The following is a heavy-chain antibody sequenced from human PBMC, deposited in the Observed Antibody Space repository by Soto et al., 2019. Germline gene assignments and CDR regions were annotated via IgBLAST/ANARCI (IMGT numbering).Heavy chain of an antibody. J-gene: IGHJ6*03. CDR1: GFTFSSYS. Sequence: EVQPVESGGGLVKPGGSLRLSCEASGFTFSSYSMNWVRQAPGKGLEWVSSVSYRSDYIYADSVKGRFTTYSYNATNSLYLQMNSLRAEDTAVPFCAREPLFVRYYSYMEVWGKGNTVTVSS. CDR2: VSYRSDYI. D-gene: IGHD3-10*01. CDR3: AREPLFVRYYSYMEV. V-gene: IGHV3-21*06.